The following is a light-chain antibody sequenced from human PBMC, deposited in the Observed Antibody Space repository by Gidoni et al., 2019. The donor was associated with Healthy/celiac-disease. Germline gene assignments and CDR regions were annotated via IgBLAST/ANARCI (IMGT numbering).Light chain of an antibody. V-gene: IGKV1-13*02. CDR1: QGISSA. J-gene: IGKJ2*02. Sequence: AIQLTQSPYSLSASVGDRVTITCRASQGISSALAWYQQKPGKAPKLLIYDASSLERGVPSRFIGSGSGTDFTLTISSLQPEDFATYYCQQFNSYPQCTFGQGTKLEIK. CDR2: DAS. CDR3: QQFNSYPQCT.